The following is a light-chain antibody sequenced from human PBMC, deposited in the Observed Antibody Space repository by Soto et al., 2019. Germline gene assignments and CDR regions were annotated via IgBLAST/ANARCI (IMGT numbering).Light chain of an antibody. Sequence: EIVLTQSPATLSLSPGERATLSCRASQSVSSYLAWYQQKPGQAPRLLIYDASNRATGIPARFSGSGSGTDFTLTISSLEHGDVAVYYCQQRSNWPPAFGQGTKLEIK. CDR1: QSVSSY. V-gene: IGKV3-11*01. CDR3: QQRSNWPPA. CDR2: DAS. J-gene: IGKJ2*01.